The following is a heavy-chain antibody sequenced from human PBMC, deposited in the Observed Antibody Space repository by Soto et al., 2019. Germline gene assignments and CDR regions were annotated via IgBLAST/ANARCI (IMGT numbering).Heavy chain of an antibody. V-gene: IGHV3-30*03. CDR1: GFFFSAFG. J-gene: IGHJ4*02. D-gene: IGHD1-26*01. Sequence: GGSLRLSCAASGFFFSAFGIHWIRQAPGKGLEWVAFLSHDGCNKYYADSVRGRFTISRDNSKNTVYLQMNSLRPDDTAVYYCARDRDGGTHASFDNWGQGTRVTVSS. CDR3: ARDRDGGTHASFDN. CDR2: LSHDGCNK.